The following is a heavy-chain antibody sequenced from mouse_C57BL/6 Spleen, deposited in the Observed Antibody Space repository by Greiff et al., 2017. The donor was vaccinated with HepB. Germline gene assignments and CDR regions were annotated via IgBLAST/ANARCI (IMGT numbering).Heavy chain of an antibody. J-gene: IGHJ2*01. Sequence: VKLQQSGAELVRPGTSVKLSCKASGYTFTSYWMHWVKQRPGQGLEWIGVIDPSDSYTNYNQKFKGKATLTVDTSSSTAYMQLSSLTSEDSAVYYCARLRVGIYYDYAWGQGTTLTVSS. V-gene: IGHV1-59*01. CDR2: IDPSDSYT. CDR3: ARLRVGIYYDYA. CDR1: GYTFTSYW. D-gene: IGHD2-4*01.